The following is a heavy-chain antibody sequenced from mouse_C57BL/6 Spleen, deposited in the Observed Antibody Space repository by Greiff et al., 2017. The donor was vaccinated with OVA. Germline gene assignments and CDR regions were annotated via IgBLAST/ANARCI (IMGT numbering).Heavy chain of an antibody. CDR2: INPSNGGT. Sequence: VQLQQPGTELVKPGASVKLSCKASGYTFTSYWMHWVKQRPGQGLEWIGNINPSNGGTNYNEKFKSQATLTVDKSSSTAYLQLSSLTSEDSAVYYCAYSSGYYAMDYWGQGTSVTVSS. V-gene: IGHV1-53*01. CDR3: AYSSGYYAMDY. CDR1: GYTFTSYW. J-gene: IGHJ4*01. D-gene: IGHD3-2*02.